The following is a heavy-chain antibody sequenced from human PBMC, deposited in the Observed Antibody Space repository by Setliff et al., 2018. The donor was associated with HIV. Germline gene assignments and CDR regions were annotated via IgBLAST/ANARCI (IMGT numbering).Heavy chain of an antibody. CDR1: GYTFTSYG. CDR3: ARGRYSGSYFLFDS. D-gene: IGHD1-26*01. CDR2: ISGYNGNT. Sequence: GASVKVSCKASGYTFTSYGISGVRQAPGQGLEWMGWISGYNGNTKYVQKLQGRVTMTTDTSTRTAYMEMRGLTYDDTAVYYCARGRYSGSYFLFDSWGQGTLVTVSS. V-gene: IGHV1-18*01. J-gene: IGHJ4*02.